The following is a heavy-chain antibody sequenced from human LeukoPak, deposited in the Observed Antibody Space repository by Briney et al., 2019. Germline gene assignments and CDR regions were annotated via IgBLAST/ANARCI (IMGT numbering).Heavy chain of an antibody. CDR3: ARFRRGYSYVDYYGMDV. CDR2: INTYNGDT. D-gene: IGHD5-18*01. J-gene: IGHJ6*02. CDR1: GYTFTSYG. Sequence: ASVKVSCKASGYTFTSYGISWVRQAPGQGLEWMGWINTYNGDTNYAQRLQGRVTMTTDRSTSTAYMYLRSLRSDDTAVYYCARFRRGYSYVDYYGMDVWGQGTTVTVSS. V-gene: IGHV1-18*01.